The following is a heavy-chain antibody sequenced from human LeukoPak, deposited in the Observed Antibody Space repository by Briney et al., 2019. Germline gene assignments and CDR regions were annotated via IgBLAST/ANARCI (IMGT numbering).Heavy chain of an antibody. CDR1: GYTFTGYY. J-gene: IGHJ4*02. CDR2: INPNSGGT. V-gene: IGHV1-2*02. Sequence: GASVKVSCKASGYTFTGYYMHWVRQAPGQGLEWMGWINPNSGGTNYAQKFQGRVTMTRDTSISTAYMELSRLRSDDTAVYYCARDKAARRDSSCSSTSCYSDYWGQGTLVTVSS. CDR3: ARDKAARRDSSCSSTSCYSDY. D-gene: IGHD2-2*01.